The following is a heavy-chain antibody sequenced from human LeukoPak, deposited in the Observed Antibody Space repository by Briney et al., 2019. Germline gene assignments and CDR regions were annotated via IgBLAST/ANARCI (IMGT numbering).Heavy chain of an antibody. Sequence: GGSLGLSCAASGFTFSSYAMSWVRQAPGKGLEWVSAISGSGGSTYYADSVKGRFTISRDNSKNTLYLQMNSLRAEDTAVYYCASKSGSYYNYFQHWGQGTLVTVSS. V-gene: IGHV3-23*01. J-gene: IGHJ1*01. CDR1: GFTFSSYA. CDR2: ISGSGGST. D-gene: IGHD1-26*01. CDR3: ASKSGSYYNYFQH.